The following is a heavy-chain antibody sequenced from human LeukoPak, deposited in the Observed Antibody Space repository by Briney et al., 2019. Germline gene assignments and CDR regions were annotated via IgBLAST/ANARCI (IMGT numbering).Heavy chain of an antibody. J-gene: IGHJ6*03. D-gene: IGHD1-7*01. CDR2: ISGSGTNT. Sequence: GGTLRLSCAASGFTFSSYGMSWVRQAPGKGLEWVSGISGSGTNTNYADSVKGRFTISRDNSKNTLYLQMNSLRAEDTAVYYCAKGDNNWNYRSGTYYYYMDVWGKGTTVTVSS. CDR3: AKGDNNWNYRSGTYYYYMDV. CDR1: GFTFSSYG. V-gene: IGHV3-23*01.